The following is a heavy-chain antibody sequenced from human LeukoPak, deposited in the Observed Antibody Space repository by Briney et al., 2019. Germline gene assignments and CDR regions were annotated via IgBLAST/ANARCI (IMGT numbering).Heavy chain of an antibody. V-gene: IGHV3-7*05. CDR3: ARSDFWSGYHRGYFDY. J-gene: IGHJ4*02. Sequence: GGSLGLSCAASGFTFSSSWMYWVRQAPGKGLEWVAKIKQDGSGKYYVDSVKGRFTISRDNAKNSLYLQMNSLRAEDTAVYYCARSDFWSGYHRGYFDYWGQGTLVTVSS. CDR2: IKQDGSGK. D-gene: IGHD3-3*01. CDR1: GFTFSSSW.